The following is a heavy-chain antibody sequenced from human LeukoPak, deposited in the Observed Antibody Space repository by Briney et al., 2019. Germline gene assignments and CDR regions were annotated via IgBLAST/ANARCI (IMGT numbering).Heavy chain of an antibody. J-gene: IGHJ4*02. V-gene: IGHV3-23*01. CDR3: ARWTLQYYYDSSGYALDY. CDR2: ISGSGGST. Sequence: GGSLRLSCAGSGFTFSSYAMSWVRQAPGKGLEWVSAISGSGGSTYYADSVKGRFTISRDNSKNTLYLQMNSLRAEDTAVYYCARWTLQYYYDSSGYALDYWGQGTLVTVSS. CDR1: GFTFSSYA. D-gene: IGHD3-22*01.